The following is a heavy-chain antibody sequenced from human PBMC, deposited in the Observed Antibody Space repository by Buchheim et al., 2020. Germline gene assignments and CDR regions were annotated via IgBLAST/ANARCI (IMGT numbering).Heavy chain of an antibody. D-gene: IGHD3-9*01. J-gene: IGHJ6*02. CDR2: IWYDGSNK. CDR3: ARELSIRPLLRYFDWSEYYYYGMDV. CDR1: GFTFSSYG. Sequence: QVQLVESGGGVVQPGRSLRLSCAASGFTFSSYGMHWVRQAPGKGLEWVAVIWYDGSNKYYADSVKGRFTISRDNSKNTLYLQMNSLRAEDTAVYYCARELSIRPLLRYFDWSEYYYYGMDVWGQGTT. V-gene: IGHV3-33*01.